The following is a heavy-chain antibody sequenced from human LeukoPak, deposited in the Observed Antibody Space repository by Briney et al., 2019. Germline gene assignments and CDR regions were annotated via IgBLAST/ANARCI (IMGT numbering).Heavy chain of an antibody. Sequence: GGSLRLSCAASGFTFSDYYMSWIRQAPGKGLEWVSYISSSGSTIYYADSVKGRFTISRDNAKNSLYLQMNSLRAEDTAVYYCARDPVMTTATTFDYWGQGTLVTVSS. D-gene: IGHD4-17*01. V-gene: IGHV3-11*01. J-gene: IGHJ4*02. CDR1: GFTFSDYY. CDR3: ARDPVMTTATTFDY. CDR2: ISSSGSTI.